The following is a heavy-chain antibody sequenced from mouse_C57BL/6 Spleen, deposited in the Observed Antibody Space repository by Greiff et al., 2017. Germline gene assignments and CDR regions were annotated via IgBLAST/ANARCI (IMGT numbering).Heavy chain of an antibody. V-gene: IGHV5-16*01. CDR1: GFTFSDYY. D-gene: IGHD1-1*01. J-gene: IGHJ3*01. CDR2: INYDGSST. CDR3: ARGTDYYGSSYPFAY. Sequence: DVKLVESEGGLVQPGSSMKLSCTASGFTFSDYYMAWVRQVPEKGLEWVANINYDGSSTYYLDSLKSRFIISRDNAKNILYLQMSSLKSEDTATYYCARGTDYYGSSYPFAYWGQGTLVTVSA.